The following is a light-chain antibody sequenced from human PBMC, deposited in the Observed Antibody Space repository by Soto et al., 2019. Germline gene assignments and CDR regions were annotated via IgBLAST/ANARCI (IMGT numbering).Light chain of an antibody. CDR3: SSFAGSNRLV. CDR2: EVN. J-gene: IGLJ2*01. V-gene: IGLV2-8*01. Sequence: QSALTQPPSASGSPGQSVTISCTGTSSDVGGYNYVSWYQQHPGKAPKVMIYEVNKRPSGVPDRFSGSQSGNTASLTVSGLQAEDEADYYCSSFAGSNRLVFGGGTKVTVL. CDR1: SSDVGGYNY.